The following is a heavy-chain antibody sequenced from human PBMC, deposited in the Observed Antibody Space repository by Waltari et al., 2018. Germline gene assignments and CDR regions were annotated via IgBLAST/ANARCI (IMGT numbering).Heavy chain of an antibody. V-gene: IGHV4-59*11. J-gene: IGHJ3*02. D-gene: IGHD4-17*01. CDR1: GGSISSHY. CDR3: ARDIPPPSYGDYVDI. Sequence: QVQLQESGPGLVKPSETLSLTCTVSGGSISSHYWSWIRQPPGKGLEWIGYIYYSGGHNNNPSLKSRVTISVDTSKNQFSLKLSSVTAADTAVYYCARDIPPPSYGDYVDIWGQGTMVTVSS. CDR2: IYYSGGH.